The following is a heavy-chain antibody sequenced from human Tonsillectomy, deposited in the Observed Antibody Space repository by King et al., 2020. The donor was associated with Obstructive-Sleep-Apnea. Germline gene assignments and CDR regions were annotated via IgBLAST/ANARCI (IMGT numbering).Heavy chain of an antibody. CDR3: VKDKNSGWYMDYFDY. D-gene: IGHD6-19*01. V-gene: IGHV3-9*01. J-gene: IGHJ4*02. CDR2: ISWNSGSI. CDR1: GFTFDDYA. Sequence: VQLVESGGGLVQPGRSLRLSCAASGFTFDDYAVHWVRQAPGKGLEWVSGISWNSGSIGYADSVKGRFTISRDNAKNSLYLQMNSLRAEDTALYYCVKDKNSGWYMDYFDYWGQGTLVTVSS.